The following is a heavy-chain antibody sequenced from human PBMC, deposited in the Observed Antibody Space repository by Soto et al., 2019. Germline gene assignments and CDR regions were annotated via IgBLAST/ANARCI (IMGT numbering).Heavy chain of an antibody. CDR1: GFTFSSSN. Sequence: EVQLVESGGGLVQPGGSLRLSCAASGFTFSSSNMNWVRQAPGKGLQWISYISSGGSIYYADSVKGRFIISRENAKNSLFLQMNSLRDEDTAVYYCARDRDTGMATSYYGMAVWGQGITVTVSS. V-gene: IGHV3-48*02. CDR3: ARDRDTGMATSYYGMAV. CDR2: ISSGGSI. D-gene: IGHD5-18*01. J-gene: IGHJ6*02.